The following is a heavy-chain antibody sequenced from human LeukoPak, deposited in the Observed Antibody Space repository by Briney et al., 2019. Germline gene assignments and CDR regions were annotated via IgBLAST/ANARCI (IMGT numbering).Heavy chain of an antibody. Sequence: ASVKVSCKASGYTFTGYYVFWVRQAPGQGLEWMGWINPNTGATKYAQNFQGRVTLTRDTSIRTTFMELSSLRSDDTAFYYRARDERFCNGDNHYPDLGYWGQGTLVTVSS. CDR3: ARDERFCNGDNHYPDLGY. J-gene: IGHJ4*02. CDR1: GYTFTGYY. CDR2: INPNTGAT. V-gene: IGHV1-2*02. D-gene: IGHD2-15*01.